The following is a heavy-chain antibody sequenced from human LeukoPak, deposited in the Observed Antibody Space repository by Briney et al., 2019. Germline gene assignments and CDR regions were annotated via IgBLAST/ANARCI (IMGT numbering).Heavy chain of an antibody. J-gene: IGHJ4*02. D-gene: IGHD3-22*01. Sequence: ASVKVSCKASGYTFTGYYMHWVRQAPGQGLEWMGWINPNSGGTNYAQKSQGRVTMTRDTSISTAYMELSRLRSDDTAVYYCARRGYYDSSGYSPTSLMLDYWGQGTLVTVSS. CDR1: GYTFTGYY. CDR3: ARRGYYDSSGYSPTSLMLDY. V-gene: IGHV1-2*02. CDR2: INPNSGGT.